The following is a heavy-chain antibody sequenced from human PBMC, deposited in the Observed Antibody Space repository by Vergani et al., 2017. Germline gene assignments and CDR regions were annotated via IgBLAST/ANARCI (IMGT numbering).Heavy chain of an antibody. D-gene: IGHD6-19*01. CDR1: GFTFIMHA. J-gene: IGHJ3*02. Sequence: EVQLLESGGGLVQPGGSLRLSCEASGFTFIMHAMSWVRQAPGKGLEWVSTLSASDRRTHYADSVKGRFTISRDNSKNTLFLHMNSLRPEDTAVYYCAKVGRSEVAVTFGAFDIWGQGTMVTVSS. CDR2: LSASDRRT. V-gene: IGHV3-23*01. CDR3: AKVGRSEVAVTFGAFDI.